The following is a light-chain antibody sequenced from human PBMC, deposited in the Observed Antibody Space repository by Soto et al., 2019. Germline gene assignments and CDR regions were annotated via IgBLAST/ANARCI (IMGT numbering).Light chain of an antibody. Sequence: ESGLTQSPATLSSFPGDRFSRSCRASQYINTRLAWYQHRPGQAPRLLIYQTSIRAAGIPARFSASGSGTDFTLTISDVQPEDFALYYCHQRQSWPRTFGQGTKVDIK. CDR1: QYINTR. CDR2: QTS. V-gene: IGKV3-11*01. CDR3: HQRQSWPRT. J-gene: IGKJ1*01.